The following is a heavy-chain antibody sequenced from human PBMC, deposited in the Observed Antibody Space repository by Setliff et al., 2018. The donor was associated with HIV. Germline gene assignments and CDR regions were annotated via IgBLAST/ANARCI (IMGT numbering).Heavy chain of an antibody. D-gene: IGHD1-1*01. CDR2: ISPDNANT. J-gene: IGHJ4*02. CDR3: ARQLSNSFDY. V-gene: IGHV1-2*02. Sequence: ASVKVSCKSSGYTFTDSFIHWVRQAPGQGLEWMGWISPDNANTRISQRFRGSITMTRDRSINTAYMEFSGLTSDDTAVYYCARQLSNSFDYWGQGTLVTVSS. CDR1: GYTFTDSF.